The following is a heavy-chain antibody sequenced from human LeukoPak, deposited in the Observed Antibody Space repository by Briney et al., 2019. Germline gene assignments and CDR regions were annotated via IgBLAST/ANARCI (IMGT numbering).Heavy chain of an antibody. CDR3: ATDLSGSPFLYYFDY. CDR1: GYTLTELS. V-gene: IGHV1-24*01. CDR2: FDPEDGET. J-gene: IGHJ4*02. Sequence: GASVKVSCKVSGYTLTELSMHWVRQAPGKGLEWMGGFDPEDGETIYAQKFQGRVTMTEDTSTDTAYMELSSLRSEDTAVYYCATDLSGSPFLYYFDYWGQGTLVTVSS. D-gene: IGHD1-26*01.